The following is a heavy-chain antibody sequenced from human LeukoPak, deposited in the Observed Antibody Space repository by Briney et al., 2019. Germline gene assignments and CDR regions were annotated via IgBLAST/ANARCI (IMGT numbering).Heavy chain of an antibody. Sequence: GGSLRLSCAASGFTFSSYSMNWVRQAPGKGLEWVSSISSSSSYIYYADSVKGRFTISRDNAKNSLYLQMNSLRAEDTAVYYCARDRELLWFGELPNWFDPWGQGTLVTVSS. D-gene: IGHD3-10*01. CDR1: GFTFSSYS. V-gene: IGHV3-21*01. CDR3: ARDRELLWFGELPNWFDP. J-gene: IGHJ5*02. CDR2: ISSSSSYI.